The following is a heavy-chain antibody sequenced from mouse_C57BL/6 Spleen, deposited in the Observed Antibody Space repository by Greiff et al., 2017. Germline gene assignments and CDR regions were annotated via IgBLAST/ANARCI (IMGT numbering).Heavy chain of an antibody. D-gene: IGHD1-1*01. Sequence: EVMLVESGGGLVQPGGSLSLSCAASGFTFTDYYMSWVRQPPGKALEWLGCIRNKANGYTTEYSASVKGRFTISRDNSKSILYLQMNALRSEDSATYYCARSHYYVGSSAFAYWGQGTLVTVSA. CDR2: IRNKANGYTT. V-gene: IGHV7-3*01. CDR3: ARSHYYVGSSAFAY. J-gene: IGHJ3*01. CDR1: GFTFTDYY.